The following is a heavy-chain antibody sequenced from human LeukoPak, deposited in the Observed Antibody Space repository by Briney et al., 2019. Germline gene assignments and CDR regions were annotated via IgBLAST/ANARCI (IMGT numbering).Heavy chain of an antibody. CDR3: STDSTIVY. Sequence: PGGSLRLSCAASGFTVSSNYMSWVRQAPGKGLEWVSVIYSGGSTYYADSVKGRFTISRDNSKNTLYLQMNSLKTEDTAVYYCSTDSTIVYWGQGTLVTVSS. CDR2: IYSGGST. V-gene: IGHV3-53*01. D-gene: IGHD3-9*01. J-gene: IGHJ4*02. CDR1: GFTVSSNY.